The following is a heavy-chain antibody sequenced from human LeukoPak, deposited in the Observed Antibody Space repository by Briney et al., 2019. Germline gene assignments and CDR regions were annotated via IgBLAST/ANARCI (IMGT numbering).Heavy chain of an antibody. CDR2: ISSSSAYI. V-gene: IGHV3-21*01. CDR1: GFTFSTYS. Sequence: PGGSLRLSCAASGFTFSTYSMNWVRQAPGRGLEWVSSISSSSAYIYCADSEKGRFTISRDNSKNTLYLQMNSLRAEDTAVYYCAKVHDPDYWGQGTLVTVSS. J-gene: IGHJ4*02. CDR3: AKVHDPDY.